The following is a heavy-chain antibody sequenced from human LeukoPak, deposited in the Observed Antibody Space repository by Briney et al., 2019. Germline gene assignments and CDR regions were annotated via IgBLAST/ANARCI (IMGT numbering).Heavy chain of an antibody. CDR1: GYTFTDYY. D-gene: IGHD3-10*01. CDR2: INPNTGGT. CDR3: ARDIRITLVRGAVNAFDI. V-gene: IGHV1-2*02. J-gene: IGHJ3*02. Sequence: GSVKVSCKASGYTFTDYYIHWMRQAPGQGLEWMGWINPNTGGTNYAQKFQGRVTMTRDTSISTAYMELSSLRSDDAAVYYCARDIRITLVRGAVNAFDIWGQGTMVTVSS.